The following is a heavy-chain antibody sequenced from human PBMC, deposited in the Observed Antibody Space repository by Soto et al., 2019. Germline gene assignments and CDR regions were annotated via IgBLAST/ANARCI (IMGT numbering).Heavy chain of an antibody. Sequence: EVQLVQSGAEVKKPGESLTISCQASGYTFTSYWIAWVRQMPGKGLEWMGIIYPGDSNTRYSPSFQGQVTISADKSITTAYLRWTSLKASDTAMYYCARQDDSASSGWFGPWGQGTLVTVSS. V-gene: IGHV5-51*01. CDR2: IYPGDSNT. CDR1: GYTFTSYW. J-gene: IGHJ5*02. D-gene: IGHD1-26*01. CDR3: ARQDDSASSGWFGP.